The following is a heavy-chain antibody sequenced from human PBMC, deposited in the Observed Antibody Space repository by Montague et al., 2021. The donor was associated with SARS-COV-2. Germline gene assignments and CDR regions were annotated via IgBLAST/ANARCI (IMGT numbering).Heavy chain of an antibody. J-gene: IGHJ6*02. CDR3: ARGGGDSADYYYYAMYV. CDR1: GGSISSYY. Sequence: SETLSLTCTVSGGSISSYYWSWIRQPPGKGLQWIGYIYNNGSTNCNTSLKSRVTLSIDTSKNQFSLKLTSVTAADTAVYYCARGGGDSADYYYYAMYVWGQGTTVTVSS. V-gene: IGHV4-59*01. CDR2: IYNNGST. D-gene: IGHD2-21*02.